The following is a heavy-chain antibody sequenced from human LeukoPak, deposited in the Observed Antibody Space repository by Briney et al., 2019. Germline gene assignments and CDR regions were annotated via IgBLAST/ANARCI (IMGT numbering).Heavy chain of an antibody. Sequence: SETLSLTCAVYGGSFNGYYWSWIRQPPGKGLEWIGEINHSGSTSYNPSLKSRVTISVDTSKNQFSLKLSSVTAADTAVYYCARVRRARSYYDFWSGYYTFDPWGQGTLVTVSS. CDR1: GGSFNGYY. V-gene: IGHV4-34*01. CDR3: ARVRRARSYYDFWSGYYTFDP. CDR2: INHSGST. D-gene: IGHD3-3*01. J-gene: IGHJ5*02.